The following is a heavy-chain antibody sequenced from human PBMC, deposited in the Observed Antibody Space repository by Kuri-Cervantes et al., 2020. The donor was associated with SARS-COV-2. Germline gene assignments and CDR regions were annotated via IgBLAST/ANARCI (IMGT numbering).Heavy chain of an antibody. CDR1: GFTVSGNY. D-gene: IGHD3-10*02. V-gene: IGHV4-39*01. J-gene: IGHJ4*01. Sequence: ESLKISCAASGFTVSGNYMSWVRQSPGRGLEWIGSIYYSGSTYSAPSLESRVTMSVDTSKNQFSLQVSSVTAADAAVYYCARHPVRGSSHPVWYFDYWGQGTLVTVSS. CDR3: ARHPVRGSSHPVWYFDY. CDR2: IYYSGST.